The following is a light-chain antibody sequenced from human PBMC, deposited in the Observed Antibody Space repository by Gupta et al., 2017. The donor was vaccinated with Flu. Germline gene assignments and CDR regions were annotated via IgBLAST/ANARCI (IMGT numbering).Light chain of an antibody. CDR2: EGS. CDR3: CSYAGSSTYV. Sequence: QLALTQPAYVSGSPGQSITISCTGTSSDVGSYNLVSWYQQPPGKAPKLMIYEGSKRASGVSNRFSGSKSGNTASLTISGLQAEDEADYYCCSYAGSSTYVFGTGTKVTVL. CDR1: SSDVGSYNL. V-gene: IGLV2-23*01. J-gene: IGLJ1*01.